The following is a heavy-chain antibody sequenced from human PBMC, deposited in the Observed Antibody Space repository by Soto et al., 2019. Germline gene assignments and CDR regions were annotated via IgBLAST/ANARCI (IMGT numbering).Heavy chain of an antibody. Sequence: EVQLVESGGGLVQPGGSLRLSCAAYGFTVSSNYMSWVRQSTGKGLEWVSVIYSGGSTYYADSVKGRFTISRDNSKNTLYLQMNILRAEVTAVYYCASSELLGSWFDPWGQGTLVTVFS. J-gene: IGHJ5*02. V-gene: IGHV3-66*01. D-gene: IGHD3-10*01. CDR2: IYSGGST. CDR1: GFTVSSNY. CDR3: ASSELLGSWFDP.